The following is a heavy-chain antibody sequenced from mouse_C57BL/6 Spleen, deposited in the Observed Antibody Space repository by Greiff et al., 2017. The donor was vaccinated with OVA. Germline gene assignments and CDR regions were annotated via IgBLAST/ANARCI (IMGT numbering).Heavy chain of an antibody. J-gene: IGHJ4*01. CDR1: GYAFSSSW. D-gene: IGHD1-1*01. CDR2: ISPGDGDT. Sequence: VTLQASGPALVKPGASVKISCKASGYAFSSSWMNWVKQRPGKGLEWIGRISPGDGDTNYTGKFKCKATLTADKSSSTDYMQLSSRTSEDSAVYFCARTVYYGSSGAMDYWGQGTSVTVSS. V-gene: IGHV1-82*01. CDR3: ARTVYYGSSGAMDY.